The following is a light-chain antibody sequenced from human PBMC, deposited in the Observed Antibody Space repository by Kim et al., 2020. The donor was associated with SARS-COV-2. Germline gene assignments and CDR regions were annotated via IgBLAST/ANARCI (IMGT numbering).Light chain of an antibody. J-gene: IGKJ1*01. Sequence: SPGEKATLACRASQSVSSSYLAWYQQKPGQAPRILIYGASSRATGIPDRFSRSGSGTDFTLTISRLEPEDFAVYYCQQYGSSPRTFGQGTKVEIK. CDR2: GAS. CDR3: QQYGSSPRT. CDR1: QSVSSSY. V-gene: IGKV3-20*01.